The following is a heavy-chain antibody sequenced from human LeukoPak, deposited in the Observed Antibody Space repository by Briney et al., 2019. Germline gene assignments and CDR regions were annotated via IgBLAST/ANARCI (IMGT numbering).Heavy chain of an antibody. Sequence: GGSLRLSCAASGFTFSSYSMNWVRQAPGKGLEWVSSISSSSSYIYYADSVKGRFTISRDNAKNSLYLQMNSLRAEDTAVHYCARDRYCSSTSCPTWFDPWGQGTLVTVSS. CDR1: GFTFSSYS. CDR3: ARDRYCSSTSCPTWFDP. J-gene: IGHJ5*02. V-gene: IGHV3-21*01. CDR2: ISSSSSYI. D-gene: IGHD2-2*01.